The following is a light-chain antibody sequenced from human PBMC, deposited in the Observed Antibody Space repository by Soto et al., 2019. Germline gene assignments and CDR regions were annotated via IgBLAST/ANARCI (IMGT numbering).Light chain of an antibody. J-gene: IGKJ4*01. CDR1: QSVSSY. Sequence: EIVLTQSPATLSLSPGERATLSCTASQSVSSYLAWYQQKPGQAPRLLIYDASNRATGIPARFSGSGSGTDFTLTISSLEPEDFAVYYCQQRSNWPITFSGGTKVDIK. V-gene: IGKV3-11*01. CDR3: QQRSNWPIT. CDR2: DAS.